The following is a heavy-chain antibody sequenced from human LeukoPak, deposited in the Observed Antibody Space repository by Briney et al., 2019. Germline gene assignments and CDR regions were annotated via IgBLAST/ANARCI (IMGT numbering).Heavy chain of an antibody. CDR3: AREGDAGATLGYYLDY. J-gene: IGHJ4*02. CDR1: GYTFTGYY. D-gene: IGHD1-26*01. V-gene: IGHV1-2*02. CDR2: INPNSGGT. Sequence: GASVKVSCKASGYTFTGYYMHWVRQAPGQGLEWMGWINPNSGGTNYAQKFQGRVTMTRDTSISTAYVELSRLRSDDTAVYYCAREGDAGATLGYYLDYWGQGTLVTVSS.